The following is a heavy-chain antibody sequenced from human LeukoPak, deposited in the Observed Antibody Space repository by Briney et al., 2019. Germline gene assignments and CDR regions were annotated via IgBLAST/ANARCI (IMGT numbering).Heavy chain of an antibody. CDR1: GGSFSGYY. Sequence: SETLSLTCAVYGGSFSGYYWSWIRQPPGKGLEWIGEINHSGSTNYNPSLKSRVTISVDTSKNQFSLKLSSVTAADTAVYYCARGNDYVWGSYRYRGTFDYWGQGTLVTVSP. D-gene: IGHD3-16*02. V-gene: IGHV4-34*01. J-gene: IGHJ4*02. CDR2: INHSGST. CDR3: ARGNDYVWGSYRYRGTFDY.